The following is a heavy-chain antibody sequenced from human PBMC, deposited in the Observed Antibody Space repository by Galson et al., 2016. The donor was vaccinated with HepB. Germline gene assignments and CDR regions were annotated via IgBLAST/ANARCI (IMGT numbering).Heavy chain of an antibody. Sequence: SETLSLTCSVSGGSITDYRWSWIRQPPGKGLEWIGYFYGRRRTDYNPSLKSRVTLSVDTSKNQFSMKLSSMTAADTAVYYCARSGTYYIFDFWGQGTLVTVSS. D-gene: IGHD3-22*01. CDR2: FYGRRRT. J-gene: IGHJ4*02. CDR3: ARSGTYYIFDF. CDR1: GGSITDYR. V-gene: IGHV4-59*01.